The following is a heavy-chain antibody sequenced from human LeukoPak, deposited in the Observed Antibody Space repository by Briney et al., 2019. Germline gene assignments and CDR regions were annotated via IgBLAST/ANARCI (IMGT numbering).Heavy chain of an antibody. Sequence: GGSLRLSCAASGFTFVSYGMHWVRQAPGKGLEWVTFIRYDGSDKDYADSVKGRFTISRDNSKNTLYLQMNSLRREDTAVYYCAKDAHFLYGGKRDYYFDYWGQGTLVTVSP. J-gene: IGHJ4*02. D-gene: IGHD4-23*01. CDR1: GFTFVSYG. V-gene: IGHV3-30*02. CDR2: IRYDGSDK. CDR3: AKDAHFLYGGKRDYYFDY.